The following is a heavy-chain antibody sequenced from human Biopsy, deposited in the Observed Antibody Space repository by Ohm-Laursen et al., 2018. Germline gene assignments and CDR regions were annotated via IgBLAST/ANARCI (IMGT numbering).Heavy chain of an antibody. Sequence: TLSLTCTVSGGSFTGHYWTWIRQPPGRGLEWIGHISHTGYTSYKSSLKSRVTISLDTSRKHFSLRLTSLAAADTAVYYCARGSNEYGGLYFPHWGQGTLVTVSS. CDR2: ISHTGYT. V-gene: IGHV4-59*11. CDR1: GGSFTGHY. CDR3: ARGSNEYGGLYFPH. D-gene: IGHD4-23*01. J-gene: IGHJ1*01.